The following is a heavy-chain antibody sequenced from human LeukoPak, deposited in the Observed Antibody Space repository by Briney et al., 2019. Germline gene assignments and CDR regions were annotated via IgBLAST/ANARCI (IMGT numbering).Heavy chain of an antibody. V-gene: IGHV3-30*03. D-gene: IGHD3-10*01. J-gene: IGHJ4*02. Sequence: PGRSLRLSCAASGFTFSSYGMHWVRQAPGKGLEWVAVISYDGSNKYYADYVKGRLTISRDNSKNTQYLQINSLAAEDTAVYYRGRDHVRLLWFGELLPDFDYWGGRTLVTVPS. CDR1: GFTFSSYG. CDR2: ISYDGSNK. CDR3: GRDHVRLLWFGELLPDFDY.